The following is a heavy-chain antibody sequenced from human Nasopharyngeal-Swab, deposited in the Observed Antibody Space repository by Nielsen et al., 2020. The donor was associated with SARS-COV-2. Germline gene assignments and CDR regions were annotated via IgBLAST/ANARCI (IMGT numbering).Heavy chain of an antibody. CDR1: GGTLNGFH. CDR3: ARGPDAYYYMDV. Sequence: SETLSLTCVVFGGTLNGFHMKWIRQTPGKGLEWIGEINDRGSGNYNPSLRSRFTISAGTSNIQFSLKLNSVTAADTAVYYCARGPDAYYYMDVWGEGTTVTVSS. CDR2: INDRGSG. D-gene: IGHD1-14*01. J-gene: IGHJ6*03. V-gene: IGHV4-34*01.